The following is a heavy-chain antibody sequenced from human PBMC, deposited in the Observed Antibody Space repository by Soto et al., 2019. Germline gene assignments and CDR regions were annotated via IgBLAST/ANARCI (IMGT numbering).Heavy chain of an antibody. CDR2: ISGRGSST. J-gene: IGHJ6*02. CDR3: AKSKSDSGSLAFGMDV. Sequence: GGSLRLSCVASEFTFNYAMIWVRRAPGKGLEWVSSISGRGSSTYYADSVKGRFTISRNDPNNTLYLQLSSLRAEDTAVYYCAKSKSDSGSLAFGMDVWGQGTTVTVSS. CDR1: EFTFNYA. D-gene: IGHD3-10*01. V-gene: IGHV3-23*01.